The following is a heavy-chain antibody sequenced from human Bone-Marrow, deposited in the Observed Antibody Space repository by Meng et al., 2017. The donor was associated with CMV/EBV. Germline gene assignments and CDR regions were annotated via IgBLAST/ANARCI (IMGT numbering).Heavy chain of an antibody. CDR3: ARDTYGSGSNFDF. D-gene: IGHD3-10*01. CDR2: ISSSSSYI. CDR1: GFIFSNYN. Sequence: GESLKISCAASGFIFSNYNINWIRQAPGRGLEWVSSISSSSSYIYYADSVKGRFTISRDNAKNSLYLQMNSLRAEDTAVYYCARDTYGSGSNFDFWGQGTLVTVSS. V-gene: IGHV3-21*01. J-gene: IGHJ4*02.